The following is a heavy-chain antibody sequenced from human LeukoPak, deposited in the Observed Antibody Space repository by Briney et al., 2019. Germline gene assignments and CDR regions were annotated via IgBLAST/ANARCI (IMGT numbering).Heavy chain of an antibody. D-gene: IGHD2-2*01. CDR3: ARLKDIVVVPADAFDI. Sequence: ASVKVSCKASGYTFTSYDINWVRQATGQGLEWMGWMNPNSGNTGYAQKFQGRVTMTRNTSISTAHMELSSLRSEDTAVYYCARLKDIVVVPADAFDIWGQGTMVTVSS. V-gene: IGHV1-8*01. CDR1: GYTFTSYD. CDR2: MNPNSGNT. J-gene: IGHJ3*02.